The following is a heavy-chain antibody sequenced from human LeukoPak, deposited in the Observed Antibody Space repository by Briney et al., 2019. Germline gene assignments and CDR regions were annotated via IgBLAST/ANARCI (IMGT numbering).Heavy chain of an antibody. J-gene: IGHJ4*02. V-gene: IGHV3-7*03. CDR1: GFTFRNFW. D-gene: IGHD1-26*01. Sequence: GGSLRLSYRASGFTFRNFWMDWARQAPGKGLEWVASIKEDGTQKKYVDSVKGRFTISRDNTQNSLYLQMNSLRAEDTARYFCVRDPVYYKGDYWGQGTLVTVSS. CDR2: IKEDGTQK. CDR3: VRDPVYYKGDY.